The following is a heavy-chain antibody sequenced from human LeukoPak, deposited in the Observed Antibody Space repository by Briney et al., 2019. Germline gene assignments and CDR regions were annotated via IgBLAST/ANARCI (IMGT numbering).Heavy chain of an antibody. Sequence: GGSLRLSCAASGFTFSSYSMNWVRQAPGKGLEWVSSISSSSSYIYYADSMKGRFTISRDNAKNSLYLQMNSLRAEDTAVYYCARVGATTFDYWGQGTLVTVSS. D-gene: IGHD1-26*01. CDR1: GFTFSSYS. CDR2: ISSSSSYI. J-gene: IGHJ4*02. CDR3: ARVGATTFDY. V-gene: IGHV3-21*01.